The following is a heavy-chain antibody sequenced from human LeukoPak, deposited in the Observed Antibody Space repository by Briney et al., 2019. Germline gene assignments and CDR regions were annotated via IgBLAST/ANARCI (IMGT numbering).Heavy chain of an antibody. CDR3: AREEYSSSCFDY. CDR1: GFTFSSYG. J-gene: IGHJ4*02. D-gene: IGHD6-13*01. V-gene: IGHV3-33*01. Sequence: GRSLRLSCAASGFTFSSYGMHWVRQAPGKGLEWVAAIWYDGSNKYYADSVKGRFTISRDNSKNTLYLQMNSLRAEDTAVYYYAREEYSSSCFDYWGQGTLVTVSS. CDR2: IWYDGSNK.